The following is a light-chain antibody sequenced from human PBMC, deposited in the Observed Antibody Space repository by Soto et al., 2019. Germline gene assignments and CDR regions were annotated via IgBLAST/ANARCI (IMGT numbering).Light chain of an antibody. CDR1: QGISNY. CDR2: AAS. Sequence: DIQMTQSPSSLSASVGDRVTTTCRASQGISNYLAWYQQKPGKVPKLLIYAASTLQSGIPSRFSGSGSGTDLTLTISSLQPEDVATYYCQKYNSAPRTFGQGTKVEIK. V-gene: IGKV1-27*01. J-gene: IGKJ1*01. CDR3: QKYNSAPRT.